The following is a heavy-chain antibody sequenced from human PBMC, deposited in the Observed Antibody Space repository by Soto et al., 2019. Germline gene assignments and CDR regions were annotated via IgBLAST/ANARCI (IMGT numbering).Heavy chain of an antibody. V-gene: IGHV3-73*01. CDR1: GFTFSGSA. CDR3: TRRLHSSKWHEYYYYGMDV. CDR2: IRSKANSYAT. J-gene: IGHJ6*02. D-gene: IGHD6-13*01. Sequence: PGGSLRLSCAASGFTFSGSAMHWVRQASGKGLEWVGRIRSKANSYATAYAASVKGRFTISRDDSKNTAYLQMNSLKTEDTAVYYCTRRLHSSKWHEYYYYGMDVWGQGTTVTVSS.